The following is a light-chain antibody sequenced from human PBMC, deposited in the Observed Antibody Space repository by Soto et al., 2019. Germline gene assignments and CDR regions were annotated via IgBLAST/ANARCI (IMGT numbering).Light chain of an antibody. CDR1: QSVSSSY. V-gene: IGKV3-20*01. CDR2: GAS. Sequence: EILLTQSPGTLSLSPGERATLSCRASQSVSSSYLAWYQQKPGQAPRLLIYGASSRATGIPDRFSGSGSVTDFTLTISRLEPEDFAVYYCQQYGSSPLTFGGGTKVEI. CDR3: QQYGSSPLT. J-gene: IGKJ4*01.